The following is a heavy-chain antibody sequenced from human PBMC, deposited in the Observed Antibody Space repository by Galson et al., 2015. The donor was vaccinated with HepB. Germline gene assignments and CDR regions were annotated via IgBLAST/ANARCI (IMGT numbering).Heavy chain of an antibody. Sequence: QSGAEVKKPGESLRISCKGSGYSFTSYWIGWVRQMPGKGLEWMGIIYPGDSETRYSPSFEGQVTISADKSISTAYLQWSSLKASDTAMYYCARCSRITMLRGRFYGMDVWGQGTTVTVSS. J-gene: IGHJ6*02. CDR3: ARCSRITMLRGRFYGMDV. D-gene: IGHD3-10*01. V-gene: IGHV5-51*01. CDR1: GYSFTSYW. CDR2: IYPGDSET.